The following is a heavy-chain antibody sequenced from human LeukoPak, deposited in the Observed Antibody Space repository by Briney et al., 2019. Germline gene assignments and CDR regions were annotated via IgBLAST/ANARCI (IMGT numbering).Heavy chain of an antibody. V-gene: IGHV3-11*01. CDR3: AREGPTVAPDFDY. CDR1: GFTFSDYY. D-gene: IGHD4-23*01. CDR2: ISSSGSTI. Sequence: GGSLRLPCAASGFTFSDYYMSWIRQAPGKGLEWVSYISSSGSTIYYADSVKGRFTISRDNAKNSLYLQMNSLRAEDTAVYYCAREGPTVAPDFDYWGQGTLVTVSS. J-gene: IGHJ4*02.